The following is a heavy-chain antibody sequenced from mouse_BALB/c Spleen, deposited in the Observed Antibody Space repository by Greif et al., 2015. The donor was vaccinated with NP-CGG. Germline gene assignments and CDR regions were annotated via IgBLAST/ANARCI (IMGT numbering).Heavy chain of an antibody. Sequence: QVQLQQSGAERVKPGASVKLSCKASGYTFTSYWMHWVKQRPGQGLEWIGEINPSNGRTNYNEKFKSKATLTVDKSSSTAYTQLCSLTSEDSAVYYCAIYDGYYYYAMDYWGQGTSVAVSS. CDR2: INPSNGRT. J-gene: IGHJ4*01. V-gene: IGHV1S81*02. CDR3: AIYDGYYYYAMDY. CDR1: GYTFTSYW. D-gene: IGHD2-3*01.